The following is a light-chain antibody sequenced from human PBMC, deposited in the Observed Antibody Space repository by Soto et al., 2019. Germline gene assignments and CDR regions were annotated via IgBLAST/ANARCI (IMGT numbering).Light chain of an antibody. Sequence: EIVLTQSPGTLSLSPGERATLSCRASQSVSSSYLAWYQQKPGQAPRLLIYGASSRATGIPDRFSGSGSGTDFTLTISRQEPEDFAVYYCQQYGSSLFTFGAGTKVDIK. CDR3: QQYGSSLFT. CDR2: GAS. J-gene: IGKJ3*01. CDR1: QSVSSSY. V-gene: IGKV3-20*01.